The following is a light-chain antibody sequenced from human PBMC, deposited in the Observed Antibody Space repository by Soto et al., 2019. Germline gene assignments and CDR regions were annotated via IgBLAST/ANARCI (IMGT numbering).Light chain of an antibody. Sequence: EIVLTQSPGTLSLSPGERATRACRASQGVSSSYLAWYQQKPGQPPRLLIYGASSRATGIPDRFSGSGSGTDFTLTITRLEPEDFAVYYCQHYRTSFGGGTKVEIK. CDR1: QGVSSSY. CDR2: GAS. CDR3: QHYRTS. V-gene: IGKV3-20*01. J-gene: IGKJ4*01.